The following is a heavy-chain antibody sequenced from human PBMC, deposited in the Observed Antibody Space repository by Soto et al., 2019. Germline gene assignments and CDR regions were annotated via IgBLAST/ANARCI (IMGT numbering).Heavy chain of an antibody. CDR2: TYYRSKWYY. CDR1: GGSVSRNSAG. CDR3: ARGEQYSGRIFDY. V-gene: IGHV6-1*01. J-gene: IGHJ4*01. D-gene: IGHD1-26*01. Sequence: TLSLTCAITGGSVSRNSAGWSWVRQSPSRGLEWLGRTYYRSKWYYEYAVSVRGRITINPDTSKNQYSLQLNSVTPEDTAVYFCARGEQYSGRIFDYWGQGTLVTVSS.